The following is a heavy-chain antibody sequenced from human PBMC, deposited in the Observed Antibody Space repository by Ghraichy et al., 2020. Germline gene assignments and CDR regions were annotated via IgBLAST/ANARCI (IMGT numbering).Heavy chain of an antibody. CDR2: ISASGGST. D-gene: IGHD6-19*01. V-gene: IGHV3-23*01. CDR3: AKPAVAGPLYYYMDV. CDR1: GFTFSSYA. Sequence: GGSLRLSCAASGFTFSSYAMSWVRQAPGKGLEWVSGISASGGSTYYADSVKDRFTISRDSSKNTLYLQMNSLRAEDTAVYHCAKPAVAGPLYYYMDVWGKGTTVTVSS. J-gene: IGHJ6*03.